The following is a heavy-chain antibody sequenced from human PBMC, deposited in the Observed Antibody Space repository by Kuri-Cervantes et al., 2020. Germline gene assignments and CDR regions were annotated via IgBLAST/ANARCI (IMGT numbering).Heavy chain of an antibody. J-gene: IGHJ6*03. V-gene: IGHV3-53*05. CDR2: IYSGGST. D-gene: IGHD3-3*01. CDR3: AKLRGRFLEWLLDMDV. Sequence: GGSLRLSCAASGFTVSSNYMSWVRQAPGKGLEWVSVIYSGGSTYYADSVKGRFTISRDNAKNSPYLQMNSLRAEDTALYYCAKLRGRFLEWLLDMDVWGKGATVTVSS. CDR1: GFTVSSNY.